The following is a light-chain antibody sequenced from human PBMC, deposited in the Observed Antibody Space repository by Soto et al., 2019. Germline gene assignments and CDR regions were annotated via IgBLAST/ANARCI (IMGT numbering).Light chain of an antibody. V-gene: IGKV3-15*01. CDR1: RSVSGN. CDR2: LTS. CDR3: QQYNNWPLT. Sequence: EVVMTQSPATLSVSPGDRVTLSCRASRSVSGNLAWYQQKPGQTPRLLIYLTSTRATGIPARFSGSGSGTEFTLTISSLQSEDFAVYYCQQYNNWPLTFGGGTKVDIK. J-gene: IGKJ4*01.